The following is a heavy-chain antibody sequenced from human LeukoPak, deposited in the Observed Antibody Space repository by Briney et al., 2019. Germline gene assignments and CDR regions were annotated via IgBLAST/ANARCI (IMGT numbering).Heavy chain of an antibody. CDR1: EFPVGSNY. CDR3: AKGARYSSGWYEY. CDR2: ISGSGGST. Sequence: GGSLRLSCAASEFPVGSNYMTWVRQAPGKGLEWVSAISGSGGSTYYADSVKGRFTISRDNSKNTLYLQMNSLRAEDTAVYYCAKGARYSSGWYEYWGQGTLVTVSS. D-gene: IGHD6-19*01. V-gene: IGHV3-23*01. J-gene: IGHJ4*02.